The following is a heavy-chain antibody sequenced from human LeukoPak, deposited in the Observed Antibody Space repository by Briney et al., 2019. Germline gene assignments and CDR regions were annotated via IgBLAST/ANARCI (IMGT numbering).Heavy chain of an antibody. CDR1: GYTFTSYA. CDR2: ISAYNGNT. D-gene: IGHD1-1*01. J-gene: IGHJ4*02. CDR3: ARVILRGPTGTYDY. V-gene: IGHV1-18*01. Sequence: ASVKVSCKASGYTFTSYAMNWVRQAPGQGLEWMGWISAYNGNTNYAQKLQGRVNMTTDTSTSTAYMELRSLRSDDTAVYYCARVILRGPTGTYDYWGQGTLVTVSS.